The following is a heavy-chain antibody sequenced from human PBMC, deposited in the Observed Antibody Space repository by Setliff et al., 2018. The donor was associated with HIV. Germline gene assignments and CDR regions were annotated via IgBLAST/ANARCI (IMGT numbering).Heavy chain of an antibody. D-gene: IGHD4-4*01. V-gene: IGHV3-21*01. CDR1: GFTFSSYA. Sequence: PGGSLRLSCAASGFTFSSYAMSWVRQAPGKGLEWVSSISSTSTYTYYADSVRGRFTIPRDNSKNTLYLQMNSLRAEDTAVYYCAQITVMGYWGQGTLVTVSS. J-gene: IGHJ4*02. CDR3: AQITVMGY. CDR2: ISSTSTYT.